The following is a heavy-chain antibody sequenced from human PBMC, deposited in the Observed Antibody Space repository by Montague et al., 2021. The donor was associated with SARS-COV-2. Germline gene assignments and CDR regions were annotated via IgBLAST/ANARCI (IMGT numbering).Heavy chain of an antibody. V-gene: IGHV3-23*03. Sequence: SLRLSCAASRVNFRSYVMSWVRQVPGKGLEWVSGIYSDESHTNYADSVKGRFTISRDNSKNMVYLEMSHLRAEDTAVYYCASQDYDTLTGFRYHYYGMDVWGQGTTVTVSS. CDR2: IYSDESHT. CDR1: RVNFRSYV. J-gene: IGHJ6*02. CDR3: ASQDYDTLTGFRYHYYGMDV. D-gene: IGHD3-9*01.